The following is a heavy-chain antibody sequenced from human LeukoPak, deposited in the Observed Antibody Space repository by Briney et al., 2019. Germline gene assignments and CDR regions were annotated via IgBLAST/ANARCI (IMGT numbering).Heavy chain of an antibody. CDR3: TRTSASTAIDY. CDR1: GXSFSGYY. D-gene: IGHD4-17*01. J-gene: IGHJ4*02. Sequence: SETLSLTCAVYGXSFSGYYWSWIRQPPGRRLEWIGYIYDSGSTNYNPSLKSRVTISLDTSKNQFPLKLSSVTAADTAVYYCTRTSASTAIDYWGPGTLVTVSS. V-gene: IGHV4-59*01. CDR2: IYDSGST.